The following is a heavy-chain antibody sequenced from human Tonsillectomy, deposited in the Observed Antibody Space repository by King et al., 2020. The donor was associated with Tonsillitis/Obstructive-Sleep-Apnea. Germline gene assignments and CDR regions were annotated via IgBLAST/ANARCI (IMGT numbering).Heavy chain of an antibody. V-gene: IGHV3-53*01. D-gene: IGHD3-10*01. CDR2: IDSDDNT. CDR1: GFTVSSIY. Sequence: VQLVESGGGLIQPGGSLRLSCAASGFTVSSIYMIWVRQAPGKGLEWVSLIDSDDNTYYADSVKGRFTISRDNSKNTLWLQMNSLRADDTAVYSCAGAVFLWFGVYGMDVWGQGTTVTVSS. CDR3: AGAVFLWFGVYGMDV. J-gene: IGHJ6*02.